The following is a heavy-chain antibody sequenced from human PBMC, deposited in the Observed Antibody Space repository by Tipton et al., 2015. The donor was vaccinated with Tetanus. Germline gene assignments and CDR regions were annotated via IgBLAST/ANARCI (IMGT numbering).Heavy chain of an antibody. V-gene: IGHV4-59*01. Sequence: TLSLTCSVSGESISRSYWSWIRLSPGKGLEWLAYISGSGTTNSNYSLKSRITMTQDTSRNQFSLNLRSVITADTAVYYCSRANNDYPKKGPFDYWGQGILVTVSS. CDR2: ISGSGTT. J-gene: IGHJ4*02. D-gene: IGHD5-12*01. CDR1: GESISRSY. CDR3: SRANNDYPKKGPFDY.